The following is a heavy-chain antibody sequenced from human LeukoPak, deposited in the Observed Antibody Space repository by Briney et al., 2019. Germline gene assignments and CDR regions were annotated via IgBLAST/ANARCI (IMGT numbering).Heavy chain of an antibody. J-gene: IGHJ4*02. CDR1: GFTFSNAW. CDR3: ARLFRGVTTFDY. V-gene: IGHV3-7*01. D-gene: IGHD1-1*01. Sequence: GGSLRLSYAASGFTFSNAWMSWVRQAPGKGLECVANINQDGSQKYYVDSVKGRFNTSRDNAKNSLYLQMNSLRAEDKGIYFCARLFRGVTTFDYWGQGALVTVSS. CDR2: INQDGSQK.